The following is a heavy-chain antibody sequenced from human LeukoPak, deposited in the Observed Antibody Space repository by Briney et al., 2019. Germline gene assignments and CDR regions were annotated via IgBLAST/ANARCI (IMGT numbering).Heavy chain of an antibody. J-gene: IGHJ6*03. Sequence: GGSLRLSCAASGFTFSNYVIHWVRQAPGKGLEWVAVISYDGSKKYYADSVKGRFTISRDNSKNTLYLQMNSLRAEDTAVYYCARDDTAMVTYYYYYMDVWGKGTTVTVSS. CDR2: ISYDGSKK. V-gene: IGHV3-30-3*01. D-gene: IGHD5-18*01. CDR1: GFTFSNYV. CDR3: ARDDTAMVTYYYYYMDV.